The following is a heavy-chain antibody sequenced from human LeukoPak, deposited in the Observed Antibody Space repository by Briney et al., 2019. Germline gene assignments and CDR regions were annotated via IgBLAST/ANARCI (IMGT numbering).Heavy chain of an antibody. V-gene: IGHV4-39*01. CDR1: GGSISSSSYY. Sequence: SETLSLTCTVSGGSISSSSYYWGWIRQPPGKGLEWIGSIYYSGSTYYNPSLKSRVTIFVGTSKNQFSLKLSSVTAADTAVYYCARHEGYYYYYMDVWGKGTTVTVSS. CDR3: ARHEGYYYYYMDV. J-gene: IGHJ6*03. CDR2: IYYSGST.